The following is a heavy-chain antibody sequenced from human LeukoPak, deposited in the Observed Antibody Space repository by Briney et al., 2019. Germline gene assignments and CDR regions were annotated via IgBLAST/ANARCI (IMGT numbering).Heavy chain of an antibody. CDR1: GGSFSGYY. V-gene: IGHV4-34*01. CDR2: INHSGNT. CDR3: ARGPDYDILTGYYPHKYYFDY. D-gene: IGHD3-9*01. J-gene: IGHJ4*02. Sequence: SETLSLTCAVYGGSFSGYYWSWIRQPPGKGLEWIGEINHSGNTNYNPSLKSRVTISVDTSKNQFSLKLSSVTAADTAVYYCARGPDYDILTGYYPHKYYFDYWGQGTLVTVSS.